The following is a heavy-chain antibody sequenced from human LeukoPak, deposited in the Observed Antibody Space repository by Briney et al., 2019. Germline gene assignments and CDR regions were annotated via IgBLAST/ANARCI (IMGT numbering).Heavy chain of an antibody. Sequence: GGSLRLSCATSGFTFTNYWMVWARQAPGKGLVWVSRINSDGRTTNYADSVKGRFTISRDNAKNTLYLQMKSLRAEDTAVYYCARPGIAVAGEFFDYWGQGTLVTVSS. CDR2: INSDGRTT. CDR3: ARPGIAVAGEFFDY. CDR1: GFTFTNYW. J-gene: IGHJ4*02. V-gene: IGHV3-74*01. D-gene: IGHD6-19*01.